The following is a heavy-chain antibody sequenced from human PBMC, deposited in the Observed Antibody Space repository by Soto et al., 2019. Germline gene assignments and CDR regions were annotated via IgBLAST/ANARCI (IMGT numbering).Heavy chain of an antibody. J-gene: IGHJ4*02. CDR3: ARARVKTQPPDY. CDR2: IYHSGST. D-gene: IGHD3-3*01. Sequence: QLQLQESGSGLVKPSQTLSLTCAVSGGSISSGGYSWSWIRQPPGKGLEWIGYIYHSGSTYYNPSLKSRVTISVDRAKNQFSLKRSSVTAADTAVYYCARARVKTQPPDYWGQGTLVTVSS. CDR1: GGSISSGGYS. V-gene: IGHV4-30-2*01.